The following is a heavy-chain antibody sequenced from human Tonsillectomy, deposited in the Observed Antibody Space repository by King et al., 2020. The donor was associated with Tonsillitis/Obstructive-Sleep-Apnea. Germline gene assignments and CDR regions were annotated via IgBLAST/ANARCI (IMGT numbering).Heavy chain of an antibody. CDR1: GGSISSYY. Sequence: QLQESGPGLVKPSETLSLTCTVSGGSISSYYWSWIRQPPGKGLEWIGYIYYSGSTNYNPSLKSRVTISVDTSKNQFSLKLSSVTAADTAVDYCARAARQGITIFGVVISGWFDPWGQGTLVTVSS. CDR3: ARAARQGITIFGVVISGWFDP. J-gene: IGHJ5*02. D-gene: IGHD3-3*01. CDR2: IYYSGST. V-gene: IGHV4-59*01.